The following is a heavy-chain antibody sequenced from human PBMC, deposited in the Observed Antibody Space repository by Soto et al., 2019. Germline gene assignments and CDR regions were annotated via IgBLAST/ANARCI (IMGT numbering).Heavy chain of an antibody. D-gene: IGHD6-13*01. J-gene: IGHJ6*03. Sequence: QVQLQESGPGLVKPSQTLSLTCTVSGGSISSGGYYWSWIRQHPGKGLEWIGYIYYSGSTYYNPALMSRVTISVDTSKNQFSLKLSSVTAADTAVYYCARVAAAGILGYYYYMDVWGKETTVTVSS. CDR3: ARVAAAGILGYYYYMDV. CDR2: IYYSGST. V-gene: IGHV4-31*03. CDR1: GGSISSGGYY.